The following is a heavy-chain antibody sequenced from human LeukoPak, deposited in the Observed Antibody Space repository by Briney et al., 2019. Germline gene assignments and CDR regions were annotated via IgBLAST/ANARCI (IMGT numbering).Heavy chain of an antibody. Sequence: GGSLRLSCAASGFTLTSHLIHWVRQPPGKGLVWVSRVSGDGRTTNYADSVKGRFTISRDNAKNTVYLQMDSLRVEDTAVYYCVRTTNGPEHWGQGTLVTVSS. CDR3: VRTTNGPEH. CDR1: GFTLTSHL. D-gene: IGHD2-8*01. CDR2: VSGDGRTT. V-gene: IGHV3-74*01. J-gene: IGHJ1*01.